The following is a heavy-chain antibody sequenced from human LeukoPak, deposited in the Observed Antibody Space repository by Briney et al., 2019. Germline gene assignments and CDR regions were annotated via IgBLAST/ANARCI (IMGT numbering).Heavy chain of an antibody. D-gene: IGHD6-19*01. CDR1: GFTFSSYA. Sequence: QPGGSLRLSCAASGFTFSSYAMHWVRQAPGKGLEWGAVISYDGSNKYYADSVKGRFTISRVNSKNTLYLQMNSLRAEDTAVYYCARFGYSSGWYYYYGMDVWGQGTTVTVSS. V-gene: IGHV3-30*04. CDR3: ARFGYSSGWYYYYGMDV. J-gene: IGHJ6*02. CDR2: ISYDGSNK.